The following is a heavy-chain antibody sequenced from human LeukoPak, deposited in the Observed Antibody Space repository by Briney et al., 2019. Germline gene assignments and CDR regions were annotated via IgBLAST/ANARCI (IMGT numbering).Heavy chain of an antibody. CDR2: IYYSGSV. J-gene: IGHJ5*01. Sequence: PSETLSLTCTVSGGSITTYYWSWIRQSPGKGLEWLGYIYYSGSVTYNPSLKSRVTISVDTSKNQFSLRLSSVTAADTAVYYCARAYYYGSGSYYPNWFDSWGQGTLVTVSS. D-gene: IGHD3-10*01. CDR1: GGSITTYY. CDR3: ARAYYYGSGSYYPNWFDS. V-gene: IGHV4-59*01.